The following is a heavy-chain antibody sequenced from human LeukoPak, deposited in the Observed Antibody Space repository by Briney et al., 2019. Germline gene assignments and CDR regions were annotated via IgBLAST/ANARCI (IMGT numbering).Heavy chain of an antibody. V-gene: IGHV3-30*18. CDR1: GFTFSSYG. J-gene: IGHJ1*01. CDR3: AKATQEVVTPTY. D-gene: IGHD3-22*01. CDR2: ISYDGSNK. Sequence: PGGSLRLSCAASGFTFSSYGMHWVRQAPGKGLEWVSVISYDGSNKYYADSVKGRFTISRDNSKNTLYLQMNSLRAEDTAVYYCAKATQEVVTPTYWGQGTLVTVSS.